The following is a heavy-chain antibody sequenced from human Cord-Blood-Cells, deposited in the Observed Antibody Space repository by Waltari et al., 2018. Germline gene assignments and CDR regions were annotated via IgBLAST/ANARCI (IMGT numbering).Heavy chain of an antibody. Sequence: QVQLQQWGAGLLKPSETLSLTCPVYGGSFSGYYWSWLRQPPGKGLEWIGEINHSGSTNYNPSLKSRVTISVDTSKNQFSLKLSSVTAADTAVYYCARVVVVVAARWFDPWGQGTLVTVSS. CDR3: ARVVVVVAARWFDP. CDR1: GGSFSGYY. CDR2: INHSGST. D-gene: IGHD2-15*01. V-gene: IGHV4-34*01. J-gene: IGHJ5*02.